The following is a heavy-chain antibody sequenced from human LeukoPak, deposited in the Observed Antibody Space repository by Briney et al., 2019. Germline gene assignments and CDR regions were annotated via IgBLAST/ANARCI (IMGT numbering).Heavy chain of an antibody. Sequence: GGSLRLSCVASGFTFSNYWIQWVRQVPGKGLVWVSRTSSDGSSTSFADAVKGRFSNSRDNAKNTLYLQMNSLRVEDTAVYYCATILTGYPNWGQGTLVTVSS. CDR2: TSSDGSST. V-gene: IGHV3-74*01. CDR1: GFTFSNYW. CDR3: ATILTGYPN. D-gene: IGHD3-9*01. J-gene: IGHJ4*02.